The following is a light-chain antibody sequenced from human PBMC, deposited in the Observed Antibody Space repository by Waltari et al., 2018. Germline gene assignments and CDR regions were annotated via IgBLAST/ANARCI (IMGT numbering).Light chain of an antibody. CDR3: ASRDSNLNQYV. Sequence: SSELTQDPAVSVALGQTVRITCQGDSLSNYYASWYQKKPGQAPVVVIDGSGYRPSGGPDRFSGSSSGNTASLTITGTQAEDEAAYYCASRDSNLNQYVFGTGTEVSVL. CDR1: SLSNYY. V-gene: IGLV3-19*01. CDR2: GSG. J-gene: IGLJ1*01.